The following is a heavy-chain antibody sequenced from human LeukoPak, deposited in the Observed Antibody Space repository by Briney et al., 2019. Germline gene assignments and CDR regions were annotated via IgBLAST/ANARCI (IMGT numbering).Heavy chain of an antibody. J-gene: IGHJ4*02. D-gene: IGHD3-22*01. CDR1: GYTLTELS. V-gene: IGHV1-24*01. Sequence: ASVQVSCKVSGYTLTELSMHWVRQAPGKGLEWMGGFDPEDGETIYAQKFQGRVTMTEDTSTDTAYMELSSLRSEDTAVYYCAITRPYYYDSSGYYCDYWGQGTLVTVSS. CDR3: AITRPYYYDSSGYYCDY. CDR2: FDPEDGET.